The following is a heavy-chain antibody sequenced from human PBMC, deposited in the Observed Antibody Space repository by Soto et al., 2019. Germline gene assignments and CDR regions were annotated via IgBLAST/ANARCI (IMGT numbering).Heavy chain of an antibody. CDR1: GGSFSGYY. Sequence: SLTCAVYGGSFSGYYWSWIRQPPGKGLEWIGEINHSGSTNYNPSLKSRVTISVDTSKNQFSLKLSSVTAADTAVYYCARRRYFDWLLSGHFAYWGQGTLVTVSS. V-gene: IGHV4-34*01. CDR3: ARRRYFDWLLSGHFAY. J-gene: IGHJ4*02. CDR2: INHSGST. D-gene: IGHD3-9*01.